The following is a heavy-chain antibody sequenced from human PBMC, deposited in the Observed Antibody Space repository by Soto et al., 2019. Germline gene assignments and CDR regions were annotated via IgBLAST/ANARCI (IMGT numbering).Heavy chain of an antibody. V-gene: IGHV4-59*08. J-gene: IGHJ4*02. D-gene: IGHD3-10*01. CDR2: IHYSGST. Sequence: SETLSLTCTVSGGSISSYGWSWIRQPPGKGLEWIGYIHYSGSTNYNPSLKSRVTISVDTSKNQFSLKLNSMTAADTAVYYCASQTANYYGSGSYYLPFDYWGQGTLVTVSS. CDR3: ASQTANYYGSGSYYLPFDY. CDR1: GGSISSYG.